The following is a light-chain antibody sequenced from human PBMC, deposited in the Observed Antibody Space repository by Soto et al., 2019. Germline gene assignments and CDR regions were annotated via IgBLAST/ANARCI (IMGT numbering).Light chain of an antibody. CDR3: CSFTSTSAYV. J-gene: IGLJ1*01. Sequence: QSVLTQPASVSGSPGQSSAISCTGTSSVVGGYNYVSWYQHHPGKVPKLVIYDVTNRPSRVSDRFSGSKSGNTASLTISGLRAEDEADFYCCSFTSTSAYVFETGTKVTVL. CDR2: DVT. CDR1: SSVVGGYNY. V-gene: IGLV2-14*03.